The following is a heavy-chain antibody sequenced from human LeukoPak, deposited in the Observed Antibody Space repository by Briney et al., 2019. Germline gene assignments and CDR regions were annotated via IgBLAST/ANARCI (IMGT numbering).Heavy chain of an antibody. Sequence: SEPLFITSDDHGGSYSGYYWTWIRQPPRKGQERIGEINHSGNTNYNPSLKSRVTISVDTSKNQFSLNLSSVTAADTAVYYCARGLLDSYWGQGTLVTVSS. CDR3: ARGLLDSY. D-gene: IGHD3-16*01. V-gene: IGHV4-34*01. J-gene: IGHJ4*02. CDR1: GGSYSGYY. CDR2: INHSGNT.